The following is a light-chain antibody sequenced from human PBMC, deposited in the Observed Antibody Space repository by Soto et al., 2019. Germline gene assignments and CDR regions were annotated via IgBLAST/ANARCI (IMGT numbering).Light chain of an antibody. CDR1: QSVSIN. J-gene: IGKJ1*01. Sequence: EIVMTQSPSTLSVSPWERAILSFMASQSVSINLAWYQQKPGQAPRLFIYGASTRATGVPARFSGSGSGTEFTLAISSLQSEDFAVYFCQQYHDRWTFGQGTKVDIK. CDR2: GAS. V-gene: IGKV3-15*01. CDR3: QQYHDRWT.